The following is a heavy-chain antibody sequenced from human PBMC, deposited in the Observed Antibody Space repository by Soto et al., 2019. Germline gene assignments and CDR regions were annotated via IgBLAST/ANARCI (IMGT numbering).Heavy chain of an antibody. D-gene: IGHD5-12*01. CDR3: ARLGAIASLYYMDV. Sequence: LGASLKISCKGCGYSFTTYWIGWVRQMPGKGLEWMGIIYPGDSDTRYSPSFQGQVTISADKSIRTAYLQWSSLKASDTAMFYSARLGAIASLYYMDVWGKGTTVTVSS. CDR2: IYPGDSDT. V-gene: IGHV5-51*01. CDR1: GYSFTTYW. J-gene: IGHJ6*03.